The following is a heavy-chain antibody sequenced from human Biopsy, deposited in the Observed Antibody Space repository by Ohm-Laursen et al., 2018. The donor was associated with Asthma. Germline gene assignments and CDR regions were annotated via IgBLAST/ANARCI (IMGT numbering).Heavy chain of an antibody. Sequence: SVKVSRNASDYIFTSYYIGWVRQAPGHGLEWMGWISVNNGDTKYAQKFQGRVSLATDTSTGTSYMDLRRLRSDDSAVYFCELGKGGDQHTMVTLYSWGQGTLVTVSS. CDR2: ISVNNGDT. V-gene: IGHV1-18*01. D-gene: IGHD7-27*01. CDR3: ELGKGGDQHTMVTLYS. CDR1: DYIFTSYY. J-gene: IGHJ4*02.